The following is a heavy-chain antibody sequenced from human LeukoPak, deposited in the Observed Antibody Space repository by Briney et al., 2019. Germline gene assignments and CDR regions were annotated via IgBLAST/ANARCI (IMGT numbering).Heavy chain of an antibody. V-gene: IGHV3-30*03. D-gene: IGHD5-18*01. J-gene: IGHJ4*02. CDR1: GFTFSNYG. CDR3: ARDVKDTAMVSPFDY. Sequence: GGSLRLSCAASGFTFSNYGMHWVRQAPGKGLGWVALISNDGSNIYYADSVQGRFTISRDNSKNTLYLQMNTLGAEDTAVYYCARDVKDTAMVSPFDYWGQGTLVTVSS. CDR2: ISNDGSNI.